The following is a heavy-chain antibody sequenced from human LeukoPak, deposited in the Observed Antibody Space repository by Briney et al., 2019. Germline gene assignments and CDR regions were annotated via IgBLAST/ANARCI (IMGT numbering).Heavy chain of an antibody. CDR1: GFTFSNAW. Sequence: PGGSLRLSCAASGFTFSNAWMSWVRQAPGEGLGWVGRIKSKTDGGTTDYAAPVKGRFTISRDDSQNPLYLQMNSLKPEDPAVYSCNTGPGVVMIDYYYYGMAVWGQRTTVTVSS. CDR3: NTGPGVVMIDYYYYGMAV. CDR2: IKSKTDGGTT. D-gene: IGHD3-3*01. V-gene: IGHV3-15*01. J-gene: IGHJ6*02.